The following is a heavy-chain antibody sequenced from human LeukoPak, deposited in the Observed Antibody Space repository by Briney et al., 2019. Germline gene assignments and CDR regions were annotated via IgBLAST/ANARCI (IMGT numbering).Heavy chain of an antibody. CDR2: INHSGST. CDR3: ARLVGDSGWYFSDY. CDR1: DGSFSGYY. D-gene: IGHD6-19*01. Sequence: SETLSLTCAVYDGSFSGYYWSWIRQPPGKGLEWIGEINHSGSTNYNPSLKSRVTISVDTSKNQFSLKLSSVTAADTAVYYCARLVGDSGWYFSDYWGQGTLVTVSS. J-gene: IGHJ4*02. V-gene: IGHV4-34*01.